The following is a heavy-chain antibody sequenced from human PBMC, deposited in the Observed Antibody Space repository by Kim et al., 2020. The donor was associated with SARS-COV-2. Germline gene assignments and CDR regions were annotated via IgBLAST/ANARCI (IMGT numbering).Heavy chain of an antibody. D-gene: IGHD4-4*01. J-gene: IGHJ4*02. CDR3: AKDYYSNYVEGPFDY. CDR2: ISYDGSNK. Sequence: GGSLRLSCAASGFTFSSYGMHWVRQAPGKGLEWVAVISYDGSNKYYADSVKGRFTISRDNSKNTLYLQMNSLRAEDTAVYYCAKDYYSNYVEGPFDYWGPVTLVTVSS. V-gene: IGHV3-30*18. CDR1: GFTFSSYG.